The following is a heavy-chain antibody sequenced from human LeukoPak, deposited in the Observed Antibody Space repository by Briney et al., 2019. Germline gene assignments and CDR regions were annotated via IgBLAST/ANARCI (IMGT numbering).Heavy chain of an antibody. Sequence: ASVKVSCKASGYTFTGHYMHWVRQAPGQGLEWKGWIKPNNGGTNYAQKFQGRVTMTRDTSISTAYMELSRLRSDDTAVYYCARARGDIVVVPAAIWFDPWGQGTLVTVSS. CDR1: GYTFTGHY. J-gene: IGHJ5*02. V-gene: IGHV1-2*02. D-gene: IGHD2-2*01. CDR2: IKPNNGGT. CDR3: ARARGDIVVVPAAIWFDP.